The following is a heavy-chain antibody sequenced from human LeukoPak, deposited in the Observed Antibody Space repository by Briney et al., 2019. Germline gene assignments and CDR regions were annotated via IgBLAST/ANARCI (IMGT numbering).Heavy chain of an antibody. CDR1: EFTFSSYS. J-gene: IGHJ5*02. Sequence: GGSLRLSCVASEFTFSSYSMSWVRQASGKGLEWVSYISSTASSIYYADSVKGRFTISRDNAKNSLYLQMNSLRAEDTAVYYCARDVTYHGGDWFDPWGQGTLVTVSS. CDR2: ISSTASSI. D-gene: IGHD4-23*01. CDR3: ARDVTYHGGDWFDP. V-gene: IGHV3-48*04.